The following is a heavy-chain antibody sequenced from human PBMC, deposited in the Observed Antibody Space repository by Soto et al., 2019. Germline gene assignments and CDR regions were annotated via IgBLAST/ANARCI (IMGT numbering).Heavy chain of an antibody. CDR1: GYSFTSYW. V-gene: IGHV5-51*01. CDR3: ARPTNRGKYYYGMDV. D-gene: IGHD2-8*01. J-gene: IGHJ6*02. CDR2: IYPGDSDT. Sequence: RGESLKISCKGSGYSFTSYWIGWVRQMPGKGLECMGIIYPGDSDTRYSPSFQGQVTISADKSISTAYLQWSSLKASDTAMYYCARPTNRGKYYYGMDVWGQGTTVTV.